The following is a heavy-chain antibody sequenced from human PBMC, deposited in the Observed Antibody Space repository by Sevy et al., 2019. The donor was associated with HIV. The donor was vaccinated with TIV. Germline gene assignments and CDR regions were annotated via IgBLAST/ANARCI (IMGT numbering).Heavy chain of an antibody. CDR1: GFTFSSYA. Sequence: GGSLRLSCAASGFTFSSYAMSWVRQAPGKGLEWVSAISGSGGSTYYADSVKGRLTISRDNSKNTLYLQMNSLRAEDTAVYYCAKEIAVAGTGQYYFDYWGQGTLVTVSS. CDR2: ISGSGGST. D-gene: IGHD6-19*01. V-gene: IGHV3-23*01. J-gene: IGHJ4*02. CDR3: AKEIAVAGTGQYYFDY.